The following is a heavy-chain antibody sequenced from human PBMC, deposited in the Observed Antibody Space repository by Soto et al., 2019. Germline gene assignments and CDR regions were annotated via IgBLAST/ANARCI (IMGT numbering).Heavy chain of an antibody. V-gene: IGHV1-3*05. CDR1: GYTFTSYA. J-gene: IGHJ6*02. CDR2: INAGSGNT. CDR3: AKTEYGSGWPYYYYYGMDV. D-gene: IGHD6-19*01. Sequence: QVQLVQSGAEEKKPGASVKVSCKASGYTFTSYAVHWVRQAPGQRLEWMGWINAGSGNTKYSQKFQGRVTISRDTXXSXAXXELSSLRSEDTAVYYCAKTEYGSGWPYYYYYGMDVWGQGTTVTVSS.